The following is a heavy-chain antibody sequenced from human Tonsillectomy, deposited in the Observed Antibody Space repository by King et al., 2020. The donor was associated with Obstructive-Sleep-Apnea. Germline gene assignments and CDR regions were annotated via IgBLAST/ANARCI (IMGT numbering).Heavy chain of an antibody. CDR2: INWNSGSI. D-gene: IGHD6-19*01. CDR3: AKDLSSGWYRGADY. CDR1: GFRFNDYA. Sequence: VQLVESGGGLVQPGRSLRLSCAASGFRFNDYAMHWVRQAPGKGLEWVSGINWNSGSIGYADSVKGRFTISRDNAKNSLYLQMNSLRAEDTALYYCAKDLSSGWYRGADYWGQGTLVTVSS. J-gene: IGHJ4*02. V-gene: IGHV3-9*01.